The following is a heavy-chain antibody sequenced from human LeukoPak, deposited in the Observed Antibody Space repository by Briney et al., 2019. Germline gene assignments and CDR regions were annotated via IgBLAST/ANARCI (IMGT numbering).Heavy chain of an antibody. V-gene: IGHV3-23*01. D-gene: IGHD5-12*01. CDR2: LTGNGRTT. J-gene: IGHJ6*03. CDR1: GFTFSNYA. CDR3: AKVYGGYISHYYMDV. Sequence: GGSLRLSCAASGFTFSNYAMTWVRQAPGKGLEWVSGLTGNGRTTYYVDSVKGRFTISRDNSNNTLYLQINSLRAEDTAVCYCAKVYGGYISHYYMDVWGKGTTVTVSS.